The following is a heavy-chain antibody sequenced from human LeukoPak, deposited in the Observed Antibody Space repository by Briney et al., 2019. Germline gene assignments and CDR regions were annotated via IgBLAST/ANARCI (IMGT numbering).Heavy chain of an antibody. J-gene: IGHJ6*02. CDR3: ARDLRLAYCGGDCYSNYYYYYGMDV. Sequence: KSSETLSLTCTVSGGSISSGGYYWSWIRQHPGKGLEWIGYIYYSGSTYYNPSLKSRVTISVDTSKNQFSLKLSSVTAADTAVYYCARDLRLAYCGGDCYSNYYYYYGMDVWGQGTTVTVSS. CDR1: GGSISSGGYY. V-gene: IGHV4-31*03. D-gene: IGHD2-21*02. CDR2: IYYSGST.